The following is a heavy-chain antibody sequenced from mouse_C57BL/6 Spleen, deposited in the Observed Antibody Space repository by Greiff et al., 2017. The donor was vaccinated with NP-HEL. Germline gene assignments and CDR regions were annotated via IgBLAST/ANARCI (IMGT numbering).Heavy chain of an antibody. CDR1: GFTFSSYG. V-gene: IGHV5-6*01. D-gene: IGHD1-1*01. Sequence: EVQGVESGGDLVKPGGSLKLSCAASGFTFSSYGMSWVRQTPDKRLEWVATISSGGSYTYYPDSVKGRFTISRDNAKNTLYLQMSSLKSEDTAMTYCARHRGSSFVDYWVQGTTLTVSS. CDR3: ARHRGSSFVDY. J-gene: IGHJ2*01. CDR2: ISSGGSYT.